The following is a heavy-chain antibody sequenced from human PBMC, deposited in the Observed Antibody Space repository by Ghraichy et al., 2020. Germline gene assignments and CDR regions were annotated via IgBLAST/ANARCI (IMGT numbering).Heavy chain of an antibody. CDR3: ARGRVRVRYFDL. CDR1: GGSFSGYY. Sequence: SETLSLTCAVYGGSFSGYYWSWIRQPPGKGLEWIGEINHSGSTNYNPSLKSRVTISVDTSKHQFSLKLSSVTAADTAVYYCARGRVRVRYFDLWGRGTLVTVSS. CDR2: INHSGST. J-gene: IGHJ2*01. V-gene: IGHV4-34*01.